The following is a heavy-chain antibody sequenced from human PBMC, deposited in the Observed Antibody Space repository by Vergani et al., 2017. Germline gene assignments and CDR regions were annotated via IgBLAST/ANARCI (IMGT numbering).Heavy chain of an antibody. CDR1: GFTFSSYW. Sequence: EVQLVESGGGLVQPGGSLRLSCAASGFTFSSYWMHWVRQAPGKGLVWVSRINSDGSSTSYADSGKGRFTISRDNAKNTLYLQMNSLRAEDTAVYYCARVEVSPPIWAAFDIWGQGTMVTVSS. CDR3: ARVEVSPPIWAAFDI. CDR2: INSDGSST. V-gene: IGHV3-74*01. J-gene: IGHJ3*02. D-gene: IGHD1-14*01.